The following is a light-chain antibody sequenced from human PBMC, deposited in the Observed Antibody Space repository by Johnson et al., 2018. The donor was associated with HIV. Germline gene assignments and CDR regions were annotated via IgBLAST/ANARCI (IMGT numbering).Light chain of an antibody. CDR1: TSNY. CDR3: AAGSASPRTVAA. V-gene: IGLV1-51*02. Sequence: QSVLTQPPSVSAAPGQKVTISCSGGTSNYVSWYQHLPGAAPKLLIYETDKRPSGIPDRFSASQSGTSATLAITGLQTGDEADYYCAAGSASPRTVAAVGTGTKVTVL. CDR2: ETD. J-gene: IGLJ1*01.